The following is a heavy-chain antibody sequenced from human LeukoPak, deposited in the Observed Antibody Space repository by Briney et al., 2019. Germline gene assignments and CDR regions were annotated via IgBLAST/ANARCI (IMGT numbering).Heavy chain of an antibody. CDR1: GYSFTSYW. CDR3: ARYSSSWYSDRYYYYGMDV. V-gene: IGHV5-51*01. Sequence: GESLKISCKGSGYSFTSYWIGWVRQMPGKGLEWMGIIYPGDSDTRYSPSFQGQVTISADKSISTAYLQWSSLKASDTAMYYCARYSSSWYSDRYYYYGMDVWGQGTTVTVSS. D-gene: IGHD6-13*01. J-gene: IGHJ6*02. CDR2: IYPGDSDT.